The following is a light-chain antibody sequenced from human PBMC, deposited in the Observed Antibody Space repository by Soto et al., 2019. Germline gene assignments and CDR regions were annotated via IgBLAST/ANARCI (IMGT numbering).Light chain of an antibody. V-gene: IGKV1-33*01. J-gene: IGKJ5*01. CDR2: DAS. CDR1: LNINND. CDR3: QQYENLPT. Sequence: DIQMTQSPSSLSASVGYRVTITCRAILNINNDLNWYQQKPGRAPKLLIYDASNLEAGVPSRFRGSGSGTDFTFTISRLQPEDIATYYCQQYENLPTFGQGTRLEIK.